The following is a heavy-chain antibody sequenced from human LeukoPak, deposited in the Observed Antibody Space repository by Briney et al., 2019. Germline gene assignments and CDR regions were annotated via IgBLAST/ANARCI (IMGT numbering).Heavy chain of an antibody. V-gene: IGHV3-48*01. J-gene: IGHJ3*02. CDR2: ISSTGGTI. D-gene: IGHD2-15*01. CDR3: ARGYSRAAFDI. CDR1: GFTFSNYL. Sequence: GGSLRVSCVGSGFTFSNYLMNWVRQAPGKGLEWVSFISSTGGTIYYADAVKGRFTVSRDNAKNSLLLQMNSLRAEDTALYYCARGYSRAAFDIWGQGTMVTVSS.